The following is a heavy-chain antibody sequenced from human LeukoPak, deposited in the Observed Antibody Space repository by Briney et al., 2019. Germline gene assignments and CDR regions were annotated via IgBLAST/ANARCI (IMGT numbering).Heavy chain of an antibody. CDR1: GFTFGDYA. CDR3: TRDDYVWGSYLLPVDP. Sequence: GGSLRLSCTASGFTFGDYAMSWVRQAPGRGLEWVGFIRSKAYGGTTEYAASVKGRFTISRDDSKSIAYLQMNSLKTEDTAVYYCTRDDYVWGSYLLPVDPWGQGTLVTVSS. D-gene: IGHD3-16*01. CDR2: IRSKAYGGTT. V-gene: IGHV3-49*04. J-gene: IGHJ5*02.